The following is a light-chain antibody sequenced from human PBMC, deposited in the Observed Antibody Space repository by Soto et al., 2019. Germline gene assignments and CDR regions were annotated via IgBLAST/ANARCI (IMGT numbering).Light chain of an antibody. J-gene: IGKJ1*01. CDR3: LQYGSSPRT. V-gene: IGKV3-20*01. Sequence: EIVLTQSPGTLSLSPGDRATLSCRASPSVSSNFLAWYQQKPGQAPRLLIYGASIRATGIPDRFSGSGSGTDFPLTISRLEPEDFAMYFCLQYGSSPRTFGQGTKVEIK. CDR1: PSVSSNF. CDR2: GAS.